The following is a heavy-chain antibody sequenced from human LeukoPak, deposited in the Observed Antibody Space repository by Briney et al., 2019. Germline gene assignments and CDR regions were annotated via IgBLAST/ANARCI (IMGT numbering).Heavy chain of an antibody. J-gene: IGHJ6*02. D-gene: IGHD3-9*01. CDR2: INPNSGGT. CDR1: GYTFTGYY. Sequence: PGASVKVSCKASGYTFTGYYMHWVRQAPGQGLEWMGWINPNSGGTNYAQKFQGRVTMTRDTSISTAYMELSRLRSDDTAVYYCARGSGEYDILTGYRAYYYYGMDVWGQGTTVTGSS. V-gene: IGHV1-2*02. CDR3: ARGSGEYDILTGYRAYYYYGMDV.